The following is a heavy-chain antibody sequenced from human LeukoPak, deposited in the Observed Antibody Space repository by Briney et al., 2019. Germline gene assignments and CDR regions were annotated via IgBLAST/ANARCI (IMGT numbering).Heavy chain of an antibody. CDR1: GGSISSSSYY. V-gene: IGHV4-39*07. D-gene: IGHD1-26*01. CDR3: ARAVRNTVWENYYFDY. Sequence: SETLSLTCTVSGGSISSSSYYWSWIRQPPGKGLEWIGEINHSGSTNYNPSLKSRVTISVDTSKSQFSLKLSSVTAADTAVYYCARAVRNTVWENYYFDYWGQGTLVTVSS. CDR2: INHSGST. J-gene: IGHJ4*02.